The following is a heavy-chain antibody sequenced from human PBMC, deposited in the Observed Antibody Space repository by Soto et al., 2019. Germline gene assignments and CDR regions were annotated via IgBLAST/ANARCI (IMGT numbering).Heavy chain of an antibody. Sequence: ASVKVSCKASGYTFTSYDINWVRRATGQGLEWMGWMNPNSGNTGYAQKFQGRVTMTRNTSISTAYMELSSLRSEDTAVYYCARGGAYGDNYYYYYGMDVWGQGTTVTVSS. V-gene: IGHV1-8*01. CDR1: GYTFTSYD. D-gene: IGHD4-17*01. CDR3: ARGGAYGDNYYYYYGMDV. J-gene: IGHJ6*02. CDR2: MNPNSGNT.